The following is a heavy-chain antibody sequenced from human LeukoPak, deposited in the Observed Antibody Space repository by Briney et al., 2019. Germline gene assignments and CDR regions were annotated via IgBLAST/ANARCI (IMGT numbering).Heavy chain of an antibody. J-gene: IGHJ4*02. D-gene: IGHD4-23*01. V-gene: IGHV3-15*01. CDR3: TTVIMGTPKDDY. Sequence: GGSIRLSCAASEFSLINACISWVRQAPGKGLEWVVSIRSEADGGTLDYAALVKGRFTISRDASKNTLYLQMNSLKTEETAVYYCTTVIMGTPKDDYWGQGTLVTVSS. CDR2: IRSEADGGTL. CDR1: EFSLINAC.